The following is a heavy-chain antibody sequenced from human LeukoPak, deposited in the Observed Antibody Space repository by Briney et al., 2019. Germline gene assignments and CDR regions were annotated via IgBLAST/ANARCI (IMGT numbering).Heavy chain of an antibody. V-gene: IGHV3-74*01. J-gene: IGHJ4*02. D-gene: IGHD6-13*01. Sequence: GGSLRLSCVVSGFTFSTYWMHWVRQAPGRGLVWVSRIKSDGSDTNYADSVKGRFTISRDNAKNSLYLQMNSLRAEDTAVYYCARFIAAPYYFDYWGRGTLVTVSS. CDR2: IKSDGSDT. CDR1: GFTFSTYW. CDR3: ARFIAAPYYFDY.